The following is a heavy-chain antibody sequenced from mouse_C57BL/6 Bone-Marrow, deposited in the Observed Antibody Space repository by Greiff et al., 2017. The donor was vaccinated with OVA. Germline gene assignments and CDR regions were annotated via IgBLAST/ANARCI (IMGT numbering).Heavy chain of an antibody. V-gene: IGHV8-8*01. D-gene: IGHD1-1*01. CDR3: ARIAGCYDYGSSSYWYFDV. CDR2: IWWDDDK. CDR1: GFSLSTFGMG. Sequence: QVTLKVSGPGILQPSQTLSLTCSFSGFSLSTFGMGVGWIRPPSGKGLEWLAHIWWDDDKYYNPALKSRLTISKDPSKNQVFLKIANVDTAETATYYGARIAGCYDYGSSSYWYFDVWGTGTTVTVSS. J-gene: IGHJ1*03.